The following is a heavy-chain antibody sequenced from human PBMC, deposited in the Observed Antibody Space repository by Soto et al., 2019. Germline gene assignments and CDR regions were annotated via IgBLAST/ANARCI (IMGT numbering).Heavy chain of an antibody. CDR1: GGSFSGYY. D-gene: IGHD6-13*01. CDR3: ARGRSRGYSSNLN. V-gene: IGHV4-34*01. Sequence: QVQLQQWGAGLLKPSETLSLTCAVYGGSFSGYYWSWIRQPPGKGLGWIGEINHSGSTNYNPSLKSRVTISVDTSKNQFSLKLSSVTAADTAVYYCARGRSRGYSSNLNWGQGTLVTVSS. CDR2: INHSGST. J-gene: IGHJ1*01.